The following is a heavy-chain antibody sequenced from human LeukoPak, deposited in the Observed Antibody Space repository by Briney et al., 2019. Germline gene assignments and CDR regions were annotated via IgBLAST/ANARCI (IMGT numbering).Heavy chain of an antibody. V-gene: IGHV3-43*01. D-gene: IGHD3-10*02. J-gene: IGHJ6*02. CDR3: AKDIFSAAPEEDYYYYYGMDV. Sequence: GGSLRLSCAASGFTFDDYTMHWVRQAPGKGLEWVSLISWDGGSTYYADSVKGRFTISRDNSKNSLYLQMNSLRTEDTALCYCAKDIFSAAPEEDYYYYYGMDVWGQGTTVTVSS. CDR1: GFTFDDYT. CDR2: ISWDGGST.